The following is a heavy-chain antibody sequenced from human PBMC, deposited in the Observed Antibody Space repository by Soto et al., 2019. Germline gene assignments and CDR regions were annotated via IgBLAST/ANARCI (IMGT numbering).Heavy chain of an antibody. CDR3: ARDHYDFWSGYYFDS. J-gene: IGHJ4*02. V-gene: IGHV1-3*01. CDR2: IKPGNGET. D-gene: IGHD3-3*01. Sequence: QVQLVQSGTEVQKPGASVNISCKASGYTFSLYEIHWVRQAPGQSVEWMGHIKPGNGETTLSQKFQGRVTITRDTTASTVYMEGSSLTSEDTAVYYCARDHYDFWSGYYFDSWGQGTLLTVSS. CDR1: GYTFSLYE.